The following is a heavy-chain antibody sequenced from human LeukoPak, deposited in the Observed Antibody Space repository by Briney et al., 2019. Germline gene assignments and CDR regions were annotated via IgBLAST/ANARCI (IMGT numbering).Heavy chain of an antibody. D-gene: IGHD2-2*01. Sequence: GASVKVSCMVSGDTLTALSMHWVRQAPGKGLEWMGGFHPEDGETIYAQKFQGRVTMTEDTSTDTAYMELSSLRSDDTAVYYCTTGKIYCSTTSCSGDYWGQGTLVTVSS. CDR2: FHPEDGET. CDR1: GDTLTALS. CDR3: TTGKIYCSTTSCSGDY. V-gene: IGHV1-24*01. J-gene: IGHJ4*02.